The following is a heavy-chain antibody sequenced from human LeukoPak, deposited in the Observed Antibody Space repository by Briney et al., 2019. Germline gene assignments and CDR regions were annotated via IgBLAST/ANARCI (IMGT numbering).Heavy chain of an antibody. CDR3: ARHSRSGYIGYENAFDI. J-gene: IGHJ3*02. V-gene: IGHV4-39*01. CDR1: GDSISSSSYC. CDR2: IYNSANT. Sequence: PSETLSLTCTVSGDSISSSSYCWDWIRQPPGKGLEWIGNIYNSANTHYNPSLKTRITMSVDTSKKQFSLKLNSVTAADTGIYYCARHSRSGYIGYENAFDIWGQGTMVTVSS. D-gene: IGHD5-12*01.